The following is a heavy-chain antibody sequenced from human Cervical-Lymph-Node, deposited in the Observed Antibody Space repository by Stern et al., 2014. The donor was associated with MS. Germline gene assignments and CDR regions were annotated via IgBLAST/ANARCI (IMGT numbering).Heavy chain of an antibody. CDR1: GYTFGRYY. D-gene: IGHD3-3*01. CDR3: ARAITGAAFDI. CDR2: INPSGGST. J-gene: IGHJ3*02. Sequence: QVQLVQSGAEVKKPGASVKVSCKASGYTFGRYYMHWVRQAPGHGLEWMGIINPSGGSTNSAQKFQDRVTMTRDSSTSTVYMELSSLRSDDTAVYYCARAITGAAFDIWGQGTMVTVSS. V-gene: IGHV1-46*01.